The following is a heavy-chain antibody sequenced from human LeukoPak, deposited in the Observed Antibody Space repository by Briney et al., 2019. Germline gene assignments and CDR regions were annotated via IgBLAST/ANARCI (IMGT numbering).Heavy chain of an antibody. V-gene: IGHV1-46*01. J-gene: IGHJ4*02. CDR3: ARDRGIAVTGTRGYFDY. CDR1: GYTFTGYY. D-gene: IGHD6-19*01. CDR2: INPSAGTT. Sequence: ASVKVSCKTSGYTFTGYYMHWVRQAPGQGLEWMGIINPSAGTTSCAQKFQGRVTMTRDTSTSTVYMELSSLRSEDTAVYYCARDRGIAVTGTRGYFDYWGQGILVTVSS.